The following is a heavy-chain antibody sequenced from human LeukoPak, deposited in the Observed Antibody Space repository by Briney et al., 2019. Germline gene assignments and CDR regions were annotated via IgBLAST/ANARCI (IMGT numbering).Heavy chain of an antibody. V-gene: IGHV1-18*01. CDR1: GYTFSSYG. CDR2: ISTYNGDT. CDR3: ARSPYSSGWYPYGFYYYYYMDV. J-gene: IGHJ6*03. Sequence: ASVKVSCKASGYTFSSYGISWVRQAPGQGLEWMGWISTYNGDTHYAQKFQGRVTMTTDTSTSTAYMELRSLRSDDTAMYYCARSPYSSGWYPYGFYYYYYMDVWGKGTTVTVSS. D-gene: IGHD6-19*01.